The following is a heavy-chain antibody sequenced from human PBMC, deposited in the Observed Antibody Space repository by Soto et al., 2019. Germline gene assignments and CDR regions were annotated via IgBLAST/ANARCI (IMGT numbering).Heavy chain of an antibody. V-gene: IGHV3-33*01. J-gene: IGHJ4*02. CDR2: IWHDASNK. Sequence: GGSLRLSCAASGFTFSNYGMHWVRQAPGKGLEWVAGIWHDASNKYYGDSVKGRSTISRDNSKNMLFLQMNSLRAEDTAVYYCAREEGDQETVGQQLPDFWGQGTLVTV. D-gene: IGHD6-13*01. CDR1: GFTFSNYG. CDR3: AREEGDQETVGQQLPDF.